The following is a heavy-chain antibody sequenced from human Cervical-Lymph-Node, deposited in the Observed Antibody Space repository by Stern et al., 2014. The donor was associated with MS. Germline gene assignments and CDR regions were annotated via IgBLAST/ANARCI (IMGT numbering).Heavy chain of an antibody. Sequence: VQLLESGGAVVQPGGSLRLSCAASGFTFSSYGMHWVRQAPGKGLEWGTVYSYYENRKYYAASLKGRFTISRDNSKNTLHLQMNSVTPDDTAIYYCARDYEDTSMLFDHWGQGTLVTVSS. CDR2: YSYYENRK. CDR1: GFTFSSYG. CDR3: ARDYEDTSMLFDH. V-gene: IGHV3-30*03. J-gene: IGHJ4*02. D-gene: IGHD2-8*01.